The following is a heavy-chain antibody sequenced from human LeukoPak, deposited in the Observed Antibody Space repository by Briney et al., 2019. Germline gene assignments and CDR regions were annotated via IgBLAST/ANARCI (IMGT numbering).Heavy chain of an antibody. CDR3: ARGIAAAGTFNWFDP. CDR1: GYTFTSYY. V-gene: IGHV1-46*01. J-gene: IGHJ5*02. D-gene: IGHD6-13*01. CDR2: INPSGGST. Sequence: GASVKVSCKASGYTFTSYYMHWVRQAPGQGLEWMGIINPSGGSTSYAQKFQGRVTMTRDMSTSTVYMELSSLRSEDTAVYYCARGIAAAGTFNWFDPWGQGTLVTVSS.